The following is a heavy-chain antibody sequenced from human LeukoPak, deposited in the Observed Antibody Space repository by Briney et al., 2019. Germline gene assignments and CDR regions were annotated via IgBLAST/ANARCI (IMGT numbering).Heavy chain of an antibody. D-gene: IGHD1-14*01. J-gene: IGHJ4*02. Sequence: GGSLRLSCAASGFTFSSYEMNWVRQAPGKGLEWVSAISGSGGSTYYADSVKGRFTISRDNSKNTLYLQMNSLRAEDTAVYYCAREGRKSHSGYWGQGTLVTVSS. CDR1: GFTFSSYE. V-gene: IGHV3-23*01. CDR2: ISGSGGST. CDR3: AREGRKSHSGY.